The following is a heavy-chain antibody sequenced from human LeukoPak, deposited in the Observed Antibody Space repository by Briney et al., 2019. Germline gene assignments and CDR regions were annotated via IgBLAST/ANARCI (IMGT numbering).Heavy chain of an antibody. Sequence: GASVKVSCKASGYTFSNYAMNWVRQAPGQGLEWMGWININTGNPTYAQGFTGRFVFSLDTSVSTAYLQISSLKAEDTAVYYCARSGSWDPSIGGTDFDYWGQGTLVTVSS. CDR2: ININTGNP. CDR1: GYTFSNYA. V-gene: IGHV7-4-1*02. J-gene: IGHJ4*02. CDR3: ARSGSWDPSIGGTDFDY. D-gene: IGHD1-26*01.